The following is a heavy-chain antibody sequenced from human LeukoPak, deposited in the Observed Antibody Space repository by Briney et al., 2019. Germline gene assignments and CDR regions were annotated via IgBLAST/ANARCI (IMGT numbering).Heavy chain of an antibody. CDR3: ARDSSGSYFGPNADYYYYYMDV. CDR1: GFTFSSYW. J-gene: IGHJ6*03. Sequence: GESLRLSCAASGFTFSSYWMSWVRQAPGKGLEWVANIKQDGSEKYYVDSVKGRFTISRDNAKNSLYLQMNSLRAEDTAVYYCARDSSGSYFGPNADYYYYYMDVWGKGTTVTVSS. D-gene: IGHD1-26*01. CDR2: IKQDGSEK. V-gene: IGHV3-7*01.